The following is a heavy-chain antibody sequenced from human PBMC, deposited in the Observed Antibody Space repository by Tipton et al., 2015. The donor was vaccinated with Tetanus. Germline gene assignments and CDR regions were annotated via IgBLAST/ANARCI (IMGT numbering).Heavy chain of an antibody. Sequence: TLSLTCAVYGGSFSGYYWSWIRQPPGKGLEWIGEINHSGSTNYNPSLKSRVTISVDTSKNQFSLKLSSVTAADTAVYYCARLYCMVWAERSCRANYYGMDVWGQGTTVTVSS. J-gene: IGHJ6*02. CDR2: INHSGST. D-gene: IGHD3-10*01. V-gene: IGHV4-34*01. CDR3: ARLYCMVWAERSCRANYYGMDV. CDR1: GGSFSGYY.